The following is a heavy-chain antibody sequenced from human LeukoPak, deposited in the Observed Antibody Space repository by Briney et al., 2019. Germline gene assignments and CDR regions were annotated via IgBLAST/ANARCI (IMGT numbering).Heavy chain of an antibody. Sequence: ASVKVSCKASGYTFTSYDINWVRQATGQGLEWMGWMNPNSGNTGYAQKFQGGVTMARNTSISTAYMELSSLRSEDTAVYYCARGQYYDSSGSVGGDYWGQGTLVTVSS. J-gene: IGHJ4*02. V-gene: IGHV1-8*01. D-gene: IGHD3-22*01. CDR2: MNPNSGNT. CDR1: GYTFTSYD. CDR3: ARGQYYDSSGSVGGDY.